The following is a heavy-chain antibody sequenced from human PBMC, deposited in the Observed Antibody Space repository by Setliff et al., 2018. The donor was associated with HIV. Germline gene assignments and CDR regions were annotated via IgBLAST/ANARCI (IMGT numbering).Heavy chain of an antibody. CDR1: GYSIVKGYY. CDR2: IYYSGST. Sequence: SETLSLTCDVSGYSIVKGYYWGWIRQPPGKGLEWIGSIYYSGSTHYNPSLKSRVTISVDTSKNQFSLNLSSVTAADTAVYYCARKGYCSSTSCPTPFDYWGQGTLVTVSS. CDR3: ARKGYCSSTSCPTPFDY. V-gene: IGHV4-38-2*01. D-gene: IGHD2-2*01. J-gene: IGHJ4*02.